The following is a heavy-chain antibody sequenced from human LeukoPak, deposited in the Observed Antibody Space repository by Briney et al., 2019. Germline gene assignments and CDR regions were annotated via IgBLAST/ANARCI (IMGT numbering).Heavy chain of an antibody. V-gene: IGHV3-7*01. CDR3: AREGRDSSGYYRG. CDR2: IKQDGSEK. Sequence: VQPGRSLRLSCAASGFTFSSYGMHWVRQAPGKGLEWVANIKQDGSEKYYVDSVKGRFTISRDNAKNSLYLQMNSLRAEDTAVYYCAREGRDSSGYYRGWGQGTLVTVSS. J-gene: IGHJ4*02. CDR1: GFTFSSYG. D-gene: IGHD3-22*01.